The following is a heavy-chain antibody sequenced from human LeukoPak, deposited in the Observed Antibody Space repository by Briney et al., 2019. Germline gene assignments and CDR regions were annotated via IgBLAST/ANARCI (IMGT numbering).Heavy chain of an antibody. CDR1: GGSFSGYY. Sequence: SETLSLTCAVYGGSFSGYYWSWIRQPPGKGLEWMGEINHSGSTNYNPSPKSRVTISVDTSKNQFSLKLSSVPAADTAVYYCARRVGSGWYGDWFDPWGQGTLVTVSS. CDR2: INHSGST. CDR3: ARRVGSGWYGDWFDP. D-gene: IGHD6-19*01. V-gene: IGHV4-34*01. J-gene: IGHJ5*02.